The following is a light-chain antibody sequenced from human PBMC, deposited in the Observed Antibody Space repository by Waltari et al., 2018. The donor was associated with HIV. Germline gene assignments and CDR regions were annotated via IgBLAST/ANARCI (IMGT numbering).Light chain of an antibody. CDR2: KAS. CDR1: QSISTW. CDR3: QQYNADSWT. J-gene: IGKJ1*01. Sequence: DIQMTQSPSTLSASVGDRVTITCRASQSISTWLAWYRQKPGEAPKLLIYKASNLETGVPSRFSGSGSGTEFTLSISSLQPDDFATYYCQQYNADSWTFGQGTKVDIK. V-gene: IGKV1-5*03.